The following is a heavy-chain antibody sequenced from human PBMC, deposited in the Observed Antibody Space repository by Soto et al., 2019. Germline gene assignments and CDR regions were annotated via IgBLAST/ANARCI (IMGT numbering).Heavy chain of an antibody. CDR2: IYSSGST. Sequence: SETLSLTCTVSGGSISSYYWSWLRQPPGKGLEWIGYIYSSGSTNYNPSLKSRVTISVDTSKNQFSLKLSSVTAADTAVYYCAGVVNIAALSWFDPWGQGTLVTVS. CDR1: GGSISSYY. V-gene: IGHV4-59*01. D-gene: IGHD6-6*01. CDR3: AGVVNIAALSWFDP. J-gene: IGHJ5*02.